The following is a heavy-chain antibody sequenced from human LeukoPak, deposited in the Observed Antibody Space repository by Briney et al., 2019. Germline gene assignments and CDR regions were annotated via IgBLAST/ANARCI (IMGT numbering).Heavy chain of an antibody. CDR3: ARDKVVGAGDFDY. CDR2: ISSSSSYI. V-gene: IGHV3-21*01. CDR1: GFTFDDYA. D-gene: IGHD1-26*01. J-gene: IGHJ4*02. Sequence: PGRSLRLSCAASGFTFDDYAMHWVRQAPGKGLEWVSSISSSSSYIYYADSVKGRFTISRDNAKNSLYLQMDSLRAEDTAVYYCARDKVVGAGDFDYWGQGTLVTVSS.